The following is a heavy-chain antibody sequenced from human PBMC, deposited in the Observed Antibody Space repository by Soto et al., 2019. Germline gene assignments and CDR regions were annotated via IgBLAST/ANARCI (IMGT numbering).Heavy chain of an antibody. D-gene: IGHD2-15*01. CDR1: GGSISNGAYY. V-gene: IGHV4-31*03. J-gene: IGHJ2*01. CDR2: SYYSGST. Sequence: QVQLQESGPGLVKPSQTLSLTCTVSGGSISNGAYYWSLIRQHPGKGLEWIGYSYYSGSTYYNPSLKSRVTISVDTSTNQFSLKLSSVTAADTAVYYCARVPRDDYSNWYFDLWGRGTLVTVSS. CDR3: ARVPRDDYSNWYFDL.